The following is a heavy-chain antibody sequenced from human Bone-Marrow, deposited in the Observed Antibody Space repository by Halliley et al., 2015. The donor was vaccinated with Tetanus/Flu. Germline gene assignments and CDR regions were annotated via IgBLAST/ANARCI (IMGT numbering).Heavy chain of an antibody. J-gene: IGHJ4*02. CDR2: TWYDGSHE. D-gene: IGHD6-13*01. CDR3: VRDRGAAAARGIYYFDY. Sequence: TWYDGSHEDYADSVKGRFTIIRDTSKNTLYLQMNSLRAEDTAVYYCVRDRGAAAARGIYYFDYWGQGSLVTVSS. V-gene: IGHV3-33*01.